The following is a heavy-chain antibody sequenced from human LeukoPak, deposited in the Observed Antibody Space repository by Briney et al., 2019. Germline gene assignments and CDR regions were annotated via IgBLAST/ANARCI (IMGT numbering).Heavy chain of an antibody. CDR2: IRYDGSNK. J-gene: IGHJ4*02. CDR1: GFTFSSYG. V-gene: IGHV3-30*02. Sequence: GGSLRLSCAASGFTFSSYGMHWVRQAPGKGLEWVAFIRYDGSNKYYADSVKGRFTISRDNSKNTLYLQMNSLRAEDTAVYYCAKDASITIFRVASPGYFDYWGQGTLVTVSS. CDR3: AKDASITIFRVASPGYFDY. D-gene: IGHD3-3*01.